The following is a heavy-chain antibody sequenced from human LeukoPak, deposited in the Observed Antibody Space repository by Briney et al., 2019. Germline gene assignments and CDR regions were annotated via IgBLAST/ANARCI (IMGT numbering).Heavy chain of an antibody. CDR1: GGYISSYY. Sequence: KSSETLSLTCTVSGGYISSYYWSWIRQPPGKGLEWLGYIFYSGSTSYNPSLNGRVTISIDTSKNQFSLKLTSVTAADTAVYYCASGIEQLAILNYWGQGTLVTVSS. D-gene: IGHD6-13*01. CDR3: ASGIEQLAILNY. CDR2: IFYSGST. J-gene: IGHJ4*02. V-gene: IGHV4-59*01.